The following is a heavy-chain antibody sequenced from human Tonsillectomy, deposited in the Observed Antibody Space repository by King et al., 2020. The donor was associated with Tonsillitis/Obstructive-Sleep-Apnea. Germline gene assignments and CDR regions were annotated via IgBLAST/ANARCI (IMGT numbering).Heavy chain of an antibody. Sequence: VQLVESGGGVVQPGRSLRLSCAASGFTFSTYAMHWVRQAPGKGLEWVAVISYDGSNKYYADSVKGRFTISRDNSKNTLYLQMNSLRAEDTAVYYCAASDGDYYYYGMDVWGQVTTVTVSS. J-gene: IGHJ6*02. V-gene: IGHV3-30*04. CDR1: GFTFSTYA. CDR3: AASDGDYYYYGMDV. CDR2: ISYDGSNK. D-gene: IGHD3-10*01.